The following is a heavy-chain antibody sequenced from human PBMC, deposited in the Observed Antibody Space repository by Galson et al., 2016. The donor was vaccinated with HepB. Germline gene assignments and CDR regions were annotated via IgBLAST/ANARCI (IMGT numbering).Heavy chain of an antibody. D-gene: IGHD2-21*01. CDR2: ITGDSNYI. CDR1: GFTFSSYH. J-gene: IGHJ4*02. CDR3: ARWRGGGEIWHIDY. V-gene: IGHV3-21*01. Sequence: SCAASGFTFSSYHMTWVRQAPGEGLEWVSSITGDSNYIRYAGSVRGRFTIPRDNAKNSRYLQMNSLRAEDTALYYCARWRGGGEIWHIDYWGQGTLVTVSS.